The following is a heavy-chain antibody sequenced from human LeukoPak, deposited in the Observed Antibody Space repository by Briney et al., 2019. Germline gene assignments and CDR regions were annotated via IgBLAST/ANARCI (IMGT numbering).Heavy chain of an antibody. Sequence: GGSLRLSCAPSGFTFSSYWMHWVRQAPGKGLVWVSRINTDGSTITYADSVKGRFTISRDNAKNTLYLQMNSLKPEDTALYYCAKGPGLGAGKRYLDLWGRGTLVIVSS. CDR2: INTDGSTI. D-gene: IGHD6-13*01. CDR3: AKGPGLGAGKRYLDL. J-gene: IGHJ2*01. CDR1: GFTFSSYW. V-gene: IGHV3-74*01.